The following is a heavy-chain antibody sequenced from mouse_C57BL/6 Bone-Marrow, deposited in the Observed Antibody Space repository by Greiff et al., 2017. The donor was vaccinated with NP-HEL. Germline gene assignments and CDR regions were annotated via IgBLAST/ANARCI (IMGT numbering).Heavy chain of an antibody. CDR2: FYSGSGSI. D-gene: IGHD3-2*02. CDR3: ARHEDRLRKFAY. J-gene: IGHJ3*01. Sequence: QVQLQQSGAELVKPGASVKLSCKASGYPFPEYTIHWVKQRSGQGLEWIGWFYSGSGSIKYNEKFKDKATLTADKSSSTVYMELSRLTSEDSAVYFCARHEDRLRKFAYWGQGTLVTVSA. CDR1: GYPFPEYT. V-gene: IGHV1-62-2*01.